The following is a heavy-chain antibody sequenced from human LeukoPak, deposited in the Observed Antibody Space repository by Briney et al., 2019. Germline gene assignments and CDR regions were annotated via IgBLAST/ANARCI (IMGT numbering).Heavy chain of an antibody. CDR3: TKDTSSGYYADY. D-gene: IGHD3-22*01. Sequence: GGSLRLSCAASGFTFSSYGMHWVREAPGKGLEWVAFIRYDGSNQYYADSVKGRFTISRDNSKNTLYLQMNSLRAEDTAVYYCTKDTSSGYYADYWGQGTLVTVSS. J-gene: IGHJ4*02. V-gene: IGHV3-30*02. CDR1: GFTFSSYG. CDR2: IRYDGSNQ.